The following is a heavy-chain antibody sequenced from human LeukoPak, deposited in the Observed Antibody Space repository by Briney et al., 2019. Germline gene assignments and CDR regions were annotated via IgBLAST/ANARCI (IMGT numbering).Heavy chain of an antibody. V-gene: IGHV1-69*01. CDR2: IIPIFGTA. Sequence: SVKVSCKASGGTFTSYAISWVRQAPGQGLEWMGGIIPIFGTANYAQKSQGRVTITADESTSTAYMELSSLRSEDTAVYYCAGLAILSSGRFGVIDYWGQGTLVTVCS. J-gene: IGHJ4*02. CDR3: AGLAILSSGRFGVIDY. CDR1: GGTFTSYA. D-gene: IGHD6-19*01.